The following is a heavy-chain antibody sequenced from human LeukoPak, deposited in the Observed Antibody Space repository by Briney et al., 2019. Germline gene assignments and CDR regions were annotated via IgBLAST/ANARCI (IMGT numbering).Heavy chain of an antibody. CDR2: ISAYNGNT. D-gene: IGHD3-22*01. V-gene: IGHV1-18*01. CDR1: GYTFTSYG. CDR3: ARDPPTHYYDSSGYLDY. Sequence: ASVKVSCKASGYTFTSYGISWVRQAPGQGLEWMGWISAYNGNTNYAQKLQGRVTMTTDTSTSTAYMELRSLGSDDTAVYSCARDPPTHYYDSSGYLDYWGQGTLVTVSS. J-gene: IGHJ4*02.